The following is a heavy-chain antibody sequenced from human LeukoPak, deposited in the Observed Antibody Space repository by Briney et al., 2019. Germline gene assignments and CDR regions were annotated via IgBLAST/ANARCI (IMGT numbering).Heavy chain of an antibody. CDR3: ARSSIVVVPAAMFDP. CDR2: INAGNGNT. V-gene: IGHV1-3*01. J-gene: IGHJ5*02. D-gene: IGHD2-2*01. Sequence: ASVKVSCKASGYTFTSYAMHWVRQAPGQRLEWMGWINAGNGNTKYSQKFQGRVTITRDTSASTAYMELSSLRSEDTAVYYCARSSIVVVPAAMFDPWGQGTLVTVSS. CDR1: GYTFTSYA.